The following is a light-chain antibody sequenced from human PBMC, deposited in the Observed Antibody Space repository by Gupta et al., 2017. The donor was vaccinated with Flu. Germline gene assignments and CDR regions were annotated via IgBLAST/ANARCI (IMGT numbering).Light chain of an antibody. Sequence: EIVLTQSPVTLSSSPGERATLSCRASQSVSSSYLAWYQQKPGQAPRLLIYGASSRATGIPDRFSGSGSGTDFTLTISRLEPEDFAVYYCQQDCSSPWTFGQGTKVEIK. V-gene: IGKV3-20*01. CDR3: QQDCSSPWT. CDR1: QSVSSSY. CDR2: GAS. J-gene: IGKJ1*01.